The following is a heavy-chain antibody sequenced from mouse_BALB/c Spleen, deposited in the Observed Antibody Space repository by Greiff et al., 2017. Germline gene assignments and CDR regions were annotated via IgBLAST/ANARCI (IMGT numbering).Heavy chain of an antibody. V-gene: IGHV7-3*02. D-gene: IGHD1-2*01. Sequence: EVKVEESGGGLVQPGGSLRLSCATSGFTFTDYYMSWVRQPPGKALEWLGFIRNKANGYTTEYSASVKGRFTISRDNSQSILYLQMNTLRAEDSATYYCARDRTTATGAMDYWGQGTSGTVSS. CDR1: GFTFTDYY. CDR2: IRNKANGYTT. J-gene: IGHJ4*01. CDR3: ARDRTTATGAMDY.